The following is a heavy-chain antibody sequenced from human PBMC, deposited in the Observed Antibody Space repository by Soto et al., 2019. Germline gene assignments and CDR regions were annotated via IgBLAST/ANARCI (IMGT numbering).Heavy chain of an antibody. D-gene: IGHD2-15*01. V-gene: IGHV1-18*01. CDR1: GYTFTSYG. CDR3: ARVEEDIVVVVAATRYYYYMDV. Sequence: ASVKVSCKASGYTFTSYGISWVRQAPGQGLEWMGWISAYNGNTNYAQKLQGGVTMTTDTSTSTAYMELRSLRSDDTAVYYCARVEEDIVVVVAATRYYYYMDVWGKGTTVTVSS. CDR2: ISAYNGNT. J-gene: IGHJ6*03.